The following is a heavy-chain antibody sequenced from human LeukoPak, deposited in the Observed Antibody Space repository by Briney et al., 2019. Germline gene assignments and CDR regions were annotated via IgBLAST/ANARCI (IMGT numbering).Heavy chain of an antibody. V-gene: IGHV3-53*01. CDR3: ARGQIAVAGGLYFDY. J-gene: IGHJ4*02. Sequence: GGSLRLSCAASGFTVSSNYMSWVRQAPGKRLEWVSVIYSGGSTYYADSVKGRFTISRDNSKNTLYLQMNSLRAEDTAVYYCARGQIAVAGGLYFDYWGQGTLVTVSS. D-gene: IGHD6-19*01. CDR1: GFTVSSNY. CDR2: IYSGGST.